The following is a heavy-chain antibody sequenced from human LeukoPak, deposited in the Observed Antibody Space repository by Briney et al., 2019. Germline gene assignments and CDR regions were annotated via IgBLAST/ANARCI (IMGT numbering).Heavy chain of an antibody. J-gene: IGHJ6*02. Sequence: SETLSLTCAVYGGSFSGYYWSWIRQPPGKGLEWIGEINHSGSTNYNPSLKSRVTISVDTSKNQFSLKLSSVTAADTAVYYCARGPREGYCSSASCQPYYYYGMDVWGQGTTVTVSS. V-gene: IGHV4-34*01. D-gene: IGHD2-2*01. CDR3: ARGPREGYCSSASCQPYYYYGMDV. CDR1: GGSFSGYY. CDR2: INHSGST.